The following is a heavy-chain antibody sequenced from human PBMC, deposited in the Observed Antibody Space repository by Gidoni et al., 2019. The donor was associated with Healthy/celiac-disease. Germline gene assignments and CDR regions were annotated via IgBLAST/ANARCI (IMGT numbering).Heavy chain of an antibody. J-gene: IGHJ3*02. V-gene: IGHV3-23*01. CDR2: ISGSGGST. Sequence: EVQLLESGGGLVQPGASLRLSCAASGFPFRTYAMSWVRQAPGKGLEWVSAISGSGGSTYYEDSVKGRFTISRDNSKNTLYLQMNSLRAEDTAVYYCAKDGLLWFGPKDAFDIWGQGTMVTVSS. D-gene: IGHD3-10*01. CDR3: AKDGLLWFGPKDAFDI. CDR1: GFPFRTYA.